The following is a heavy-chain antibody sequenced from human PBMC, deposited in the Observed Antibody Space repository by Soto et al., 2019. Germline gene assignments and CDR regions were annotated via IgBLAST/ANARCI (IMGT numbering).Heavy chain of an antibody. J-gene: IGHJ4*02. Sequence: GGSLRLSCAASGFTFKTYTMNWVRQAPGQGLEWVSAIIGSGTDTYYADSVKGRFTISRDNSKNTLYLLMNSLRAEDTAVYYCARIVVVPAAISDPPPYYFDYWGQGTLVTVSS. CDR3: ARIVVVPAAISDPPPYYFDY. CDR2: IIGSGTDT. D-gene: IGHD2-2*01. CDR1: GFTFKTYT. V-gene: IGHV3-23*01.